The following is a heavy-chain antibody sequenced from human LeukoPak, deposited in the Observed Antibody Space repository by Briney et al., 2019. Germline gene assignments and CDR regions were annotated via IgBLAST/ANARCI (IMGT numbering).Heavy chain of an antibody. J-gene: IGHJ4*02. Sequence: PGESLKISCKGSGYSFTSYWIGWVRQMPGKGLEWMGIFYPADSDTRYSPSFQGQVTISADKSISTAYLQWSSLKASDTAMYYCARYRGSYSTSYFFDYGGRGTRVPVSS. D-gene: IGHD1-26*01. CDR1: GYSFTSYW. V-gene: IGHV5-51*01. CDR3: ARYRGSYSTSYFFDY. CDR2: FYPADSDT.